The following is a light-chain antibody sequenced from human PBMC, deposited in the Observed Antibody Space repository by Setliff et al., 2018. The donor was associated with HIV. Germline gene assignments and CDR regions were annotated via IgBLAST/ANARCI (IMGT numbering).Light chain of an antibody. V-gene: IGLV2-14*02. CDR3: SSYTGSSTLYV. Sequence: QSALTQPASVSGSPGQSITISCTGTSSDVGGYNLVSWYQQHPGKGPKLLISEVSQRPSGVSNRFSASKSGNTASLTISGLQAEDEADYYCSSYTGSSTLYVFGTGTKVTVL. CDR1: SSDVGGYNL. J-gene: IGLJ1*01. CDR2: EVS.